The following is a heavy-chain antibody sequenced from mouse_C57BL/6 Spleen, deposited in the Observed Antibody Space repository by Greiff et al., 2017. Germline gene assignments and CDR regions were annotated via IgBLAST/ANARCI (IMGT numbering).Heavy chain of an antibody. V-gene: IGHV1-50*01. J-gene: IGHJ3*01. CDR1: GYTFTSYW. D-gene: IGHD6-1*01. Sequence: VQLQQPGAELVKPGASVKLSCKASGYTFTSYWMQWVKQRPGQGLEWIGEIDPSDSYTNYNQKFKGKATLTVDTSSSTAYMQLSSLTSEDSAVYYCARDSVAYWGQGTLVTVSA. CDR3: ARDSVAY. CDR2: IDPSDSYT.